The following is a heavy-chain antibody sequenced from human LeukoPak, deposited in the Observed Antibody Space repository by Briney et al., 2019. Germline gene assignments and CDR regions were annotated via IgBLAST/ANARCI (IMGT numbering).Heavy chain of an antibody. D-gene: IGHD3-10*01. V-gene: IGHV4-59*12. CDR1: GGSISSYY. CDR2: VYYSGST. CDR3: ARVRFLWFGELSKGFDY. Sequence: PSETLSLTCTVSGGSISSYYWSWIRQPPGKGLEWIGYVYYSGSTNYNPSLKSRVTISVDTSKNQFSLKLSSVTAADTAVYYCARVRFLWFGELSKGFDYWGQGTLVTVSS. J-gene: IGHJ4*02.